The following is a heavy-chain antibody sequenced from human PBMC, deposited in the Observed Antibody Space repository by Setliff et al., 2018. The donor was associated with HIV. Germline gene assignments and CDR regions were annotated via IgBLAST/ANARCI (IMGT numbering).Heavy chain of an antibody. CDR2: INHSGST. J-gene: IGHJ5*02. Sequence: SETLSLTCAVYGGSFSAYYWSWIRQPPGKGLEWIGEINHSGSTYYNPSLKSRVTISVDTSKNHFSLKLRSVTAADTAVYYCARSSSSWSGWFDPWGQGTLVTVSS. D-gene: IGHD6-13*01. CDR1: GGSFSAYY. V-gene: IGHV4-34*01. CDR3: ARSSSSWSGWFDP.